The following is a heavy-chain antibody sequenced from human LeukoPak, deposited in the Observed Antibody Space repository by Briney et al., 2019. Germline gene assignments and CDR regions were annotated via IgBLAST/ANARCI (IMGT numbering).Heavy chain of an antibody. CDR2: ISYDGSNK. Sequence: GRSLRLSCAASGLTFSSYPMHWVRQAPGKGLEWVAVISYDGSNKYYADSVKGRFTISRDNSKNTLYLQMNSLRAEDTAVYYCAKVYSSGWGRAFDIWGQGTMVTVSS. D-gene: IGHD6-19*01. V-gene: IGHV3-30*04. CDR3: AKVYSSGWGRAFDI. J-gene: IGHJ3*02. CDR1: GLTFSSYP.